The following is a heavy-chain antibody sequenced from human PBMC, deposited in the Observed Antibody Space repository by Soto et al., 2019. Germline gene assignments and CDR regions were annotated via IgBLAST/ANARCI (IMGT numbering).Heavy chain of an antibody. Sequence: SETLSLTCTVSGGSMSSFYWSWIRQPPGKGLKWIGYIYYSGSTNYNPSLKSRVTISVDTSKNQFSLKLSSVTAADTAVYYCATGGSGSHLDYWGQGTLVTVSS. V-gene: IGHV4-59*08. CDR1: GGSMSSFY. D-gene: IGHD3-10*01. CDR2: IYYSGST. J-gene: IGHJ4*02. CDR3: ATGGSGSHLDY.